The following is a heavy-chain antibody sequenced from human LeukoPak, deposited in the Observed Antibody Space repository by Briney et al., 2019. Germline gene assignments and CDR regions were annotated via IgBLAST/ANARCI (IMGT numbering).Heavy chain of an antibody. J-gene: IGHJ4*02. D-gene: IGHD5-12*01. Sequence: PGESLRLSCAASGFTFSSYAMSWVRQAPGKGLEWVSAISGSGGSTYYADSVKGRFTISRDNSKNTLYLQMNSLRAEDTAAYYCAKGPSKRSGYDNPFDYWGQGTLVTVSS. CDR3: AKGPSKRSGYDNPFDY. V-gene: IGHV3-23*01. CDR1: GFTFSSYA. CDR2: ISGSGGST.